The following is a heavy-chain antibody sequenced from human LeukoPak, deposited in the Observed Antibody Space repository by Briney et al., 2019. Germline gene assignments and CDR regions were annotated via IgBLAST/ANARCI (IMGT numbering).Heavy chain of an antibody. V-gene: IGHV4-30-4*07. CDR2: IYHIGYISQSGNI. D-gene: IGHD3-22*01. J-gene: IGHJ5*02. Sequence: SQTLSLTCTVSGDSISSGGYSWSWIRQPPGRGLEWIGYIYHIGYISQSGNIYQNPSLKSRVTISLDTSRNQFSLKLSSVTAADTAVYYCARSPLAFYDSSGYPRVWFDPWGQGTLVTVSS. CDR1: GDSISSGGYS. CDR3: ARSPLAFYDSSGYPRVWFDP.